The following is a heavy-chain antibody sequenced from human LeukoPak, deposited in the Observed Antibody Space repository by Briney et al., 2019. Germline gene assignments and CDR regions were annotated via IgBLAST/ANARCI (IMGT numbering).Heavy chain of an antibody. Sequence: GGSLRLSCAASGFTVSSNYMSWVRQAPGKGLEWVSVIYSGGSTYYADSVKGRFTISRDNSKNTLYLQMNSLRAEDTAVYYCASSEGPNHYYYYGMDVWGQGTTVTVSS. CDR1: GFTVSSNY. J-gene: IGHJ6*02. CDR3: ASSEGPNHYYYYGMDV. V-gene: IGHV3-53*01. D-gene: IGHD1-14*01. CDR2: IYSGGST.